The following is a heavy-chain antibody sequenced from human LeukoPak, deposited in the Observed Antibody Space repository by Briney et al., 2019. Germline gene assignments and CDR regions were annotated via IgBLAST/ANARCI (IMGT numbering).Heavy chain of an antibody. CDR1: GGSISSYY. J-gene: IGHJ5*02. D-gene: IGHD2/OR15-2a*01. V-gene: IGHV4-59*01. Sequence: SETLSPTCTVSGGSISSYYWSWIRQPPGKGLEWIGYIYYSGSTNYNPSLKSRVTISVDTSKNQFSLKLSSVTAADTAVYYCARASLSWFDPWGQGTLVTVSS. CDR3: ARASLSWFDP. CDR2: IYYSGST.